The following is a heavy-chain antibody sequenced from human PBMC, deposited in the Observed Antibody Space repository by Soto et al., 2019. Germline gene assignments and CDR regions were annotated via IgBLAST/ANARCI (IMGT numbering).Heavy chain of an antibody. CDR2: IYPGDSDA. CDR1: GYSFSSYW. Sequence: PGESLKISCRGSGYSFSSYWIGWVRQMPGKGLEWMGIIYPGDSDARYSPSFQGQVTISADKSITTAYLQWSSLKASDTAMYYCASLNYGHCDYWGQGTLVTVSS. J-gene: IGHJ4*02. CDR3: ASLNYGHCDY. D-gene: IGHD4-17*01. V-gene: IGHV5-51*01.